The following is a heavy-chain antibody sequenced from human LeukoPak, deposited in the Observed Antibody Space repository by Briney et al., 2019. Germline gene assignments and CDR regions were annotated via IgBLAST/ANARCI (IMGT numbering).Heavy chain of an antibody. V-gene: IGHV3-23*01. Sequence: GGSLRLSCAASGFTFSSYAMSWVRQAPGKGLEWVSAISGSGGSTYYADSVKGRFTISRDNSKNTLYLQMNSLRAEDTAVYYCAKKGGVGYCSSTSCYPEPFDYWGQGTLVTVSS. D-gene: IGHD2-2*01. J-gene: IGHJ4*02. CDR2: ISGSGGST. CDR1: GFTFSSYA. CDR3: AKKGGVGYCSSTSCYPEPFDY.